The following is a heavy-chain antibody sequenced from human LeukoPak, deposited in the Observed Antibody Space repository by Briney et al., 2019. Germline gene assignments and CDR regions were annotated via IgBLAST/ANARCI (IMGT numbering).Heavy chain of an antibody. J-gene: IGHJ4*02. CDR2: IRYDGSNK. D-gene: IGHD5-18*01. V-gene: IGHV3-30*02. CDR3: AKDRVGGYSFGSPADY. Sequence: GGSLRLSCAASGFTSSSYGMHWVRQAPGKGLEWLAFIRYDGSNKYYADSVKGRFTISRDSSKNTLYLQMNSLRAEDTALYYCAKDRVGGYSFGSPADYWGQGTLVTVSS. CDR1: GFTSSSYG.